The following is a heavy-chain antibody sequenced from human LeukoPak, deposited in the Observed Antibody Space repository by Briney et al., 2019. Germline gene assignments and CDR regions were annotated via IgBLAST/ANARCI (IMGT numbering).Heavy chain of an antibody. J-gene: IGHJ5*02. CDR2: IYYSGST. Sequence: PSETLSLTCTVSGGSISSSDYYWSWIRQPPGKGLEWIGYIYYSGSTNYNPSLKSRVTISVDTSKNQFSLKLSSVTAADTAVYYCARVSATAKFNPVGWFDPWGQGTLVTVSS. D-gene: IGHD5-24*01. CDR1: GGSISSSDYY. CDR3: ARVSATAKFNPVGWFDP. V-gene: IGHV4-61*08.